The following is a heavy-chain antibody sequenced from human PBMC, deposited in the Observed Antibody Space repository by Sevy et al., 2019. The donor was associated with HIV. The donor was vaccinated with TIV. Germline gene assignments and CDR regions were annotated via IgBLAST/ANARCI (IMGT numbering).Heavy chain of an antibody. Sequence: SETLSLTCTVSGGYISSNNYYWGWIRQPPGKGLEWIGSIYYSGSAYYKPSLKSRVTISVDTSKTQFSLKVSSVTAADTAVYYCARLTIFGVVTDNWFDPWGQGTLVTVSS. D-gene: IGHD3-3*01. CDR1: GGYISSNNYY. J-gene: IGHJ5*02. CDR2: IYYSGSA. CDR3: ARLTIFGVVTDNWFDP. V-gene: IGHV4-39*01.